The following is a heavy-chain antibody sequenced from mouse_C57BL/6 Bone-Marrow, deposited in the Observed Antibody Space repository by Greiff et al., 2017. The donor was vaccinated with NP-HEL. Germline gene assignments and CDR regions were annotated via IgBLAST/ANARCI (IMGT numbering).Heavy chain of an antibody. J-gene: IGHJ2*01. D-gene: IGHD1-1*02. CDR3: ARLWYYIDY. CDR2: IYPSDSGT. V-gene: IGHV1-61*01. Sequence: VQLQQPGAELVRPGSSVKLSCKASGYTFTSYWMDWVKQRPGQGLEWIGNIYPSDSGTHYNQKFKDKATLTVDKSSSTAYMQLSSLTSEDSAVYCCARLWYYIDYWGQGTTLTVSS. CDR1: GYTFTSYW.